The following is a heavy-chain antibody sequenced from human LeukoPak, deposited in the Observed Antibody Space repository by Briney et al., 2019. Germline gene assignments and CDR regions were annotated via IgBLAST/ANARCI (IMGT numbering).Heavy chain of an antibody. CDR1: GFTFSRYA. CDR2: IGSSGSYT. D-gene: IGHD3-10*01. V-gene: IGHV3-21*01. J-gene: IGHJ5*02. CDR3: AREDYSSGNPTIDT. Sequence: GGSLRLSCAASGFTFSRYAMKWVRQAPGKGLEWVACIGSSGSYTYYTESVKGRFTISRDNAKKSLYLQMDSLRAEDGAVYCCAREDYSSGNPTIDTWGQGTLVTVSS.